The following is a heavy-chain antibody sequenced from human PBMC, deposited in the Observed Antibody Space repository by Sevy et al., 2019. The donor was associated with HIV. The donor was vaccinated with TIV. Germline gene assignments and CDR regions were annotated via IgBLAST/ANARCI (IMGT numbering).Heavy chain of an antibody. J-gene: IGHJ3*02. CDR3: ARFPPERAFDI. Sequence: GGSLRLSCAASGVAFSSYAMHWVRQAPDMGLEWVAVISYDGSNQEYADSVKGRFTISRDNSKNTLYLQMNSLRVEDTAVYYCARFPPERAFDIWGQGTMVTVSS. V-gene: IGHV3-30*04. CDR2: ISYDGSNQ. CDR1: GVAFSSYA.